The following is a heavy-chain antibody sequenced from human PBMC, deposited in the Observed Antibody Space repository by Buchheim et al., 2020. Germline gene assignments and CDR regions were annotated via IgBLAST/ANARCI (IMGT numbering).Heavy chain of an antibody. CDR2: IYYSGST. CDR3: ARQGSDILTGYNWFDP. D-gene: IGHD3-9*01. Sequence: QLQLQESGPGLVKPSETLSLTCTVSGGSISSSSYYWGWIRQPPGKGLEWIGSIYYSGSTYYNPSLKSPVTISVATSKNQFPLKLSSVTAADTAVYYCARQGSDILTGYNWFDPWGQGTL. V-gene: IGHV4-39*01. CDR1: GGSISSSSYY. J-gene: IGHJ5*02.